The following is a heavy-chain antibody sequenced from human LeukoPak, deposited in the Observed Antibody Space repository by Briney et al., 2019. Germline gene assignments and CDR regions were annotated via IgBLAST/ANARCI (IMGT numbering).Heavy chain of an antibody. CDR2: ISGSGGST. CDR3: AKATGGTNTPFDY. J-gene: IGHJ4*02. D-gene: IGHD1-26*01. Sequence: GGSLRLSCAASRFTFSSNAMSWVRQAPGKGLQWVSAISGSGGSTYYADSVKGRFTISRDNSKNTLYLQMNSLRAEDTAIYYCAKATGGTNTPFDYWGQGTLVIVSS. V-gene: IGHV3-23*01. CDR1: RFTFSSNA.